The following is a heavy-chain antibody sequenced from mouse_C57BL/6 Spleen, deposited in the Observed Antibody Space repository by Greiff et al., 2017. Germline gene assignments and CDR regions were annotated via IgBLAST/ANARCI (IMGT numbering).Heavy chain of an antibody. J-gene: IGHJ1*03. CDR2: IRNKANNHAT. CDR3: TRVLGNYFRWYFDV. Sequence: DVKLVESGGGLVQPGGSMKLSCAASGFTFSDAWMDWVRQSPEKGLEWVAEIRNKANNHATYYAESVKGRFTISRDDSKSSVYLQMNSVRAEDTGIYYCTRVLGNYFRWYFDVWGTGTTVTVSS. D-gene: IGHD2-1*01. V-gene: IGHV6-6*01. CDR1: GFTFSDAW.